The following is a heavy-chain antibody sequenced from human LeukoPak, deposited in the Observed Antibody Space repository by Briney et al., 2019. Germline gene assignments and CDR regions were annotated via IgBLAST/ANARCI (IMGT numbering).Heavy chain of an antibody. V-gene: IGHV1-18*01. Sequence: ASVTVSCKASGYTFTSYGISWVRQAPGQGLEWMGWVSAYNGNTNYAQKLQGRVTMTTDTSTSTAYMELRSLRSDDTAVYYCARLAVVPAANKAGYYYYMDVWGKGTTVTVSS. J-gene: IGHJ6*03. CDR1: GYTFTSYG. CDR3: ARLAVVPAANKAGYYYYMDV. D-gene: IGHD2-2*01. CDR2: VSAYNGNT.